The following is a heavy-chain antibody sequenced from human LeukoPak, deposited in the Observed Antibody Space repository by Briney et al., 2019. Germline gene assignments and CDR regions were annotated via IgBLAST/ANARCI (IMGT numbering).Heavy chain of an antibody. Sequence: GGSLRLSCAASGFTFSSYAMNWVRQAPGKGLEWVSSLSRSGSNTYYADSLKGRFTISRDNAKNSLYLQMNSLRAEDTAVYYCVRDPPRTVPGIDFDYWGQGTLVTVSS. D-gene: IGHD6-19*01. CDR1: GFTFSSYA. CDR2: LSRSGSNT. CDR3: VRDPPRTVPGIDFDY. J-gene: IGHJ4*02. V-gene: IGHV3-48*01.